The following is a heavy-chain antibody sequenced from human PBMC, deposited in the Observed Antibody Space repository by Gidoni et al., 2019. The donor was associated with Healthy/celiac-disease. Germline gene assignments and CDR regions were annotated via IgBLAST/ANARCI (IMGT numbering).Heavy chain of an antibody. CDR2: ISGSGGST. CDR3: AKVGSIVATIYFDY. Sequence: EWVSAISGSGGSTYYADSVKGRFTISRDNSKNTLYLQMNSLRAEDTAVYYCAKVGSIVATIYFDYWGQGTLVTVSS. J-gene: IGHJ4*02. V-gene: IGHV3-23*01. D-gene: IGHD5-12*01.